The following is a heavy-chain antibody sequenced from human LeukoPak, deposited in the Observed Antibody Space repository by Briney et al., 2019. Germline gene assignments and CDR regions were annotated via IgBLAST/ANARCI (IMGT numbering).Heavy chain of an antibody. J-gene: IGHJ4*02. CDR2: ISSSSSYI. V-gene: IGHV3-21*04. D-gene: IGHD2-15*01. CDR1: GFTFSSYS. CDR3: AKAPVTTCRGAFCYPFDY. Sequence: MTGGSLRLSCAASGFTFSSYSMNWVRQAPGKGLEWVSSISSSSSYIYYADSVKGRFTISRDSSKNTLFLQMNRLRPEDAAVYYCAKAPVTTCRGAFCYPFDYWGLGTLVTVSS.